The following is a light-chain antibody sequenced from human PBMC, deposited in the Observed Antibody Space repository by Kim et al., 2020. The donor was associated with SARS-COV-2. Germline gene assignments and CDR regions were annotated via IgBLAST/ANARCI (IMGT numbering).Light chain of an antibody. Sequence: AGQSVNTSVPGTSSVVGGYNHVSWYQQHPGKAPTLMIYDVSKRPSVVPDRFSGSKCGNAASLTISGLQAEDEADYYCCSYAGSYVFGAGTKVTVL. CDR2: DVS. CDR1: SSVVGGYNH. CDR3: CSYAGSYV. J-gene: IGLJ1*01. V-gene: IGLV2-11*01.